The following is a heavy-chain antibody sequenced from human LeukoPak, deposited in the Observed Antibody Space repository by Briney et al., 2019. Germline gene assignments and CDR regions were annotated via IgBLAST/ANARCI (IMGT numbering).Heavy chain of an antibody. CDR1: GFTFSSYG. Sequence: PGRSLRLSCAASGFTFSSYGMHWVRQAPGKGLEWVAVIWDDGSNKYYADSVKGRFTISRDNSKNTLYLQMNSLRAEDTAVYYCARDRFYSSGHVDYWGQGTLVTVSS. J-gene: IGHJ4*02. CDR2: IWDDGSNK. CDR3: ARDRFYSSGHVDY. V-gene: IGHV3-33*01. D-gene: IGHD6-19*01.